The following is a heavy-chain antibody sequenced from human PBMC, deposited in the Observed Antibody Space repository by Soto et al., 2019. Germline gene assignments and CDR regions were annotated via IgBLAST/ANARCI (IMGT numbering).Heavy chain of an antibody. CDR2: ISAYNGNT. CDR3: ARDREYHWNYSWFDP. D-gene: IGHD1-7*01. Sequence: QVQLVQSGAEVKKPGASVKVSCKASGYTFTSYGISWVRQAPGQGLEWMGWISAYNGNTNFAQKLQSRVTMTTETSTSTAYMELRRLRSDDTAVYYCARDREYHWNYSWFDPCGPGNLVTVFS. CDR1: GYTFTSYG. V-gene: IGHV1-18*01. J-gene: IGHJ5*02.